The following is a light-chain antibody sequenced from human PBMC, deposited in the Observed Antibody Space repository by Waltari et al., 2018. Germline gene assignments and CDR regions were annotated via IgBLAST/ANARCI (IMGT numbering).Light chain of an antibody. Sequence: SYELTQQPLLSVSPGQTSSLTRSADILGTKYASWYQQKPGQSPLLVIYQDTKRPSEIPERFSGSKSANAVTLTITGTQAVDEADYYCQALGTGAWVFGGGTKLTVL. V-gene: IGLV3-1*01. CDR3: QALGTGAWV. J-gene: IGLJ3*02. CDR1: ILGTKY. CDR2: QDT.